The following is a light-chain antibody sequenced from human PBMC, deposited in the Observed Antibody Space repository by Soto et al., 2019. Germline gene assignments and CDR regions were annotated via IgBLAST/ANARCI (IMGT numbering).Light chain of an antibody. CDR1: SSDVGGYKY. CDR2: DVS. CDR3: ASYTTSNTPWV. V-gene: IGLV2-14*03. J-gene: IGLJ3*02. Sequence: QSVLTQPASVSESPGQSITISCTGTSSDVGGYKYVSWYQPQPGKAPKLMIYDVSYRPSGVPNCFSGSKSGNTASLTISGLQVEDEADYYCASYTTSNTPWVFGGGTKLTVL.